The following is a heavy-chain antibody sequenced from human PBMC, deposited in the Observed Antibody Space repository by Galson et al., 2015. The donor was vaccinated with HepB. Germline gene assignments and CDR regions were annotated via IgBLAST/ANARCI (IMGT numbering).Heavy chain of an antibody. Sequence: SLRLSCAASGFTFTTYAMNWVRQAPGKGLERVSGISDSGGSTYYADSVKGRFTISRDNSKNTLYLQMSSLRAEDTALYYCAKRGYCSRTSCLHDAFDFWGQGTMVTVSS. CDR3: AKRGYCSRTSCLHDAFDF. CDR2: ISDSGGST. CDR1: GFTFTTYA. D-gene: IGHD2-2*01. V-gene: IGHV3-23*01. J-gene: IGHJ3*01.